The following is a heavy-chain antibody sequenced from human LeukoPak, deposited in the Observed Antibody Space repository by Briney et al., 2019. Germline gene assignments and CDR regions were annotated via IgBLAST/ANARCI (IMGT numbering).Heavy chain of an antibody. Sequence: GGFLRLSCAASGFTFSSYGMHWVRQAPGKGLEWVAVIWYDGSNKYYADSVKGRFTISRDNSKNTLYLQMNSLRAEDTAVYYCARDQDCSSTSCYQGYYYGMDVWGQGTTVTVSS. V-gene: IGHV3-33*01. D-gene: IGHD2-2*01. CDR3: ARDQDCSSTSCYQGYYYGMDV. CDR2: IWYDGSNK. J-gene: IGHJ6*02. CDR1: GFTFSSYG.